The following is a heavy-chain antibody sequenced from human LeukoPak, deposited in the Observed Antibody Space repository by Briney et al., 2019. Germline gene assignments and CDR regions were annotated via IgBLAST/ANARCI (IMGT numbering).Heavy chain of an antibody. CDR1: GFTFSSYG. V-gene: IGHV3-30*18. J-gene: IGHJ4*02. Sequence: GRSLRLSCAASGFTFSSYGMHWVRQAPGKGLEWVAVVSYDGSNKYYADSVKGRFTISRDNSKNTLYLQMNSLRAEDTAVYYCAKLGYCSGGSCSPFDYWGLGTLVTVSS. CDR3: AKLGYCSGGSCSPFDY. CDR2: VSYDGSNK. D-gene: IGHD2-15*01.